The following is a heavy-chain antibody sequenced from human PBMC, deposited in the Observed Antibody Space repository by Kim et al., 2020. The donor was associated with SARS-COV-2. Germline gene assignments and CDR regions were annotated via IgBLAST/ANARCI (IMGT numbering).Heavy chain of an antibody. CDR1: GGSFSGYY. J-gene: IGHJ5*02. V-gene: IGHV4-34*01. D-gene: IGHD3-10*01. CDR3: ARGGSSITMVRGIWFDP. CDR2: INHSGST. Sequence: SETLSLTCAVYGGSFSGYYWSWIRQPPGKGLEWIGEINHSGSTNYNPSLKSRVTISVDTSKNQFSLKLSSVTAADTAVYYCARGGSSITMVRGIWFDPWGQGTLVTVSS.